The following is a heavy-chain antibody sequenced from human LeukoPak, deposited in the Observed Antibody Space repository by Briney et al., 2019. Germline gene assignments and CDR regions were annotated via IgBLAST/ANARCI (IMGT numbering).Heavy chain of an antibody. CDR2: ISYDGSNK. J-gene: IGHJ4*02. V-gene: IGHV3-30*18. CDR3: AKDLTPHLVYSGYDFDY. D-gene: IGHD5-12*01. CDR1: GFTFSSYG. Sequence: GGSLRLSCAASGFTFSSYGMHRVRQAPGKGLEWVAVISYDGSNKYYADSVKGRFTISRDNSKNTLYLQMNSLRAEDTAVYYCAKDLTPHLVYSGYDFDYWGQGTLATVSS.